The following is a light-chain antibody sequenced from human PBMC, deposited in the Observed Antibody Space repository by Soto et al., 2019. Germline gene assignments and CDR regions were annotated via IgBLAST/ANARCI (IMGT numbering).Light chain of an antibody. CDR2: HVS. CDR1: SSDVGAYNY. J-gene: IGLJ1*01. V-gene: IGLV2-14*01. CDR3: SSFTSSSSHYV. Sequence: QSALTQPASVSGSPGQSITICCTGTSSDVGAYNYVSWYQQHPGKAPKLMIYHVSDRPSGVSDRFSGSKSGNTASLIISGLQAEDEADYYCSSFTSSSSHYVFGTGTKVTVL.